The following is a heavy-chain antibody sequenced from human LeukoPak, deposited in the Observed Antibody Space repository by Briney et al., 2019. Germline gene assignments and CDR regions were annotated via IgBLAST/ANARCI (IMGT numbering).Heavy chain of an antibody. V-gene: IGHV3-48*03. CDR1: GFTFSAYE. CDR2: ISRSGSTI. D-gene: IGHD4-11*01. J-gene: IGHJ4*02. CDR3: ARGGTYSPFGY. Sequence: GGSLRLSCAASGFTFSAYEMNWVRQAPGQGLEWVSYISRSGSTIYHTDSVKGRFTISRDNAQNSLYLQMSSLRGEYTAIYYCARGGTYSPFGYWGQGTLVTVSS.